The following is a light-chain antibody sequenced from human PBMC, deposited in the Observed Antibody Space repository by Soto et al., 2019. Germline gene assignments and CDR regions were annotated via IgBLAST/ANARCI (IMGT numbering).Light chain of an antibody. V-gene: IGKV3-20*01. CDR1: QSVSSSY. Sequence: EIVLTQSPGTLSLSPGERATLSCRASQSVSSSYLAWYQQKPGQAPRLLIYGASSRATGIPDRFSGSGSGTDFTLTISRLEPKDFAVYYCQQYGDSPPWTFGQGTKVEIK. CDR2: GAS. CDR3: QQYGDSPPWT. J-gene: IGKJ1*01.